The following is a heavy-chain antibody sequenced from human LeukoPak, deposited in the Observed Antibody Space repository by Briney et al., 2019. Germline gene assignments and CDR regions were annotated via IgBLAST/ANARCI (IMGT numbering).Heavy chain of an antibody. CDR3: ARDLKGWRYDILTGYPLFH. V-gene: IGHV1-8*03. J-gene: IGHJ4*02. CDR2: MNPNSGNT. Sequence: ASVKVSCKASGYTFTSYDINWVRQATGQGLEWMGWMNPNSGNTGYAQKFQGRVTITRNTSISTAYMELSSLRSEDTAVYYCARDLKGWRYDILTGYPLFHWGQGTLVTVSS. D-gene: IGHD3-9*01. CDR1: GYTFTSYD.